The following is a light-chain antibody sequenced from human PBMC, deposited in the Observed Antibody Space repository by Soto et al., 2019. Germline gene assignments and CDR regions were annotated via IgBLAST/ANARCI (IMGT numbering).Light chain of an antibody. CDR1: QGISSW. J-gene: IGKJ1*01. Sequence: DIQMTQSPSTLSASVGDRVTITCRASQGISSWLAWYQQKPGKAPKVLIYQASSLESGVPSRFSGSGFGTDFTLTISSQQPDDFATYYCQQYYTSSWTFGQGTKVEI. CDR2: QAS. V-gene: IGKV1-5*03. CDR3: QQYYTSSWT.